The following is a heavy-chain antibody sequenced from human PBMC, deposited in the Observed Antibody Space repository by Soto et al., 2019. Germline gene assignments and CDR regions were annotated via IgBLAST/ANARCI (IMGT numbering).Heavy chain of an antibody. J-gene: IGHJ6*03. CDR1: GGSFSGYY. Sequence: PSETLSLTCAVYGGSFSGYYWSWIRQPPGKGLEWIGEINHSGSTNYNPSLKSRVTISVDTSKNQFSLKLSSVTAADTAVYYCARGFIPEDYGSEDYYYIDVWGKGTTVTVSS. CDR2: INHSGST. V-gene: IGHV4-34*01. CDR3: ARGFIPEDYGSEDYYYIDV. D-gene: IGHD3-10*01.